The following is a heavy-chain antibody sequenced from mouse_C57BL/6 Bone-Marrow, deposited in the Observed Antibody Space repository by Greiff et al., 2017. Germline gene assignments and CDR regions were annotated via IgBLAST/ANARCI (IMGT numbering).Heavy chain of an antibody. J-gene: IGHJ2*01. V-gene: IGHV6-3*01. Sequence: DVMLVESGGGLVQPGGSMKLSCVASGFTFSNYWMNWVRQSPETGLEWVAQIRLKSDNYATHYAESVKGRFTISRDDSKSSVYLQMNNLRAEDTGIYYCASFITTVVNYFDYWGQGTTLTVSS. CDR3: ASFITTVVNYFDY. D-gene: IGHD1-1*01. CDR2: IRLKSDNYAT. CDR1: GFTFSNYW.